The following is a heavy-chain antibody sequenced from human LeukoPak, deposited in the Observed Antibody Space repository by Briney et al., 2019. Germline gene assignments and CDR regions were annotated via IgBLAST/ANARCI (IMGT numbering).Heavy chain of an antibody. CDR2: INRDGSER. CDR1: GCTFSNYC. Sequence: GGSLTLSCAASGCTFSNYCKNWVRQAQGKGLEWVANINRDGSERYYVDAVKGRFTISRDDAKSSLYLQMKSLRDEDTAGYYCARRNAMDVWGQGTTVIVFS. CDR3: ARRNAMDV. V-gene: IGHV3-7*05. J-gene: IGHJ6*02.